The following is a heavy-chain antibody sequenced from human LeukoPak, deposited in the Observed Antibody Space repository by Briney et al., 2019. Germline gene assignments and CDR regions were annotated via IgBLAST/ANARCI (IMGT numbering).Heavy chain of an antibody. D-gene: IGHD2-8*01. J-gene: IGHJ4*02. V-gene: IGHV3-11*04. CDR2: ISSSVSTI. CDR3: ARDGLGYCTNGVCYTAYYFDY. Sequence: PGGSLRLSCAASGFTFSDYYMSWIRQAPGKGLEWVSYISSSVSTIYYADSVKGRFTISRDNAKNSLYLQMNSLRAEDTAVYYCARDGLGYCTNGVCYTAYYFDYWGQGTLVTVSS. CDR1: GFTFSDYY.